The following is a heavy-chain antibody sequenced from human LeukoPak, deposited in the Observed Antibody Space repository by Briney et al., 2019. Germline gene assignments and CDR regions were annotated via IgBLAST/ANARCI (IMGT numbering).Heavy chain of an antibody. CDR3: ARQGDHNWFDP. V-gene: IGHV4-4*02. CDR1: GGSISSTNW. D-gene: IGHD3-16*01. Sequence: PSETLSLTCGVSGGSISSTNWWSWVRQPPGQGLEWIGEISLTGRTNYNPSLNGRVTMSLDESRNQLSLNLTSVTAADTAVYYCARQGDHNWFDPWGQGTLVTVSS. CDR2: ISLTGRT. J-gene: IGHJ5*02.